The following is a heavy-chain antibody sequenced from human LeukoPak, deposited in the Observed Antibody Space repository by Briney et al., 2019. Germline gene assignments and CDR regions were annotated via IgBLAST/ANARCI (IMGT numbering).Heavy chain of an antibody. D-gene: IGHD6-19*01. CDR1: GFTFSKYW. CDR3: ATKQWLAPPPDS. V-gene: IGHV3-74*01. J-gene: IGHJ4*02. CDR2: INTDGTVT. Sequence: GGSLRLSCAASGFTFSKYWMLWVRQAPGKGLESVSRINTDGTVTTSADSVKGRFTVSRDNADNTMFLQMNSVRDEDAAVYYCATKQWLAPPPDSWGQGTPVTVSS.